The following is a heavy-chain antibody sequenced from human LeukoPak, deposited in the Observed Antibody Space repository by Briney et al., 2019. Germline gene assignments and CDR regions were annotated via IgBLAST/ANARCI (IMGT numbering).Heavy chain of an antibody. CDR3: ARKGAVAGMPQVDY. V-gene: IGHV1-18*04. D-gene: IGHD6-19*01. CDR2: ISAYNGNT. Sequence: VSVKVSCKASGYTFTSYGISWVRQAPGQGLEWMGWISAYNGNTNYAQKLQGRVTMTTDTSTSTAYMELRSLRSDDTAVYYCARKGAVAGMPQVDYWGQGTLVTVSS. J-gene: IGHJ4*02. CDR1: GYTFTSYG.